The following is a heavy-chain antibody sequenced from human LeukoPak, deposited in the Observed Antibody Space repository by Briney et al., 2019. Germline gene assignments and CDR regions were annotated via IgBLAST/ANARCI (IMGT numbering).Heavy chain of an antibody. CDR2: IYPGDSDT. D-gene: IGHD4-17*01. Sequence: GESLKISCKGSGYNFTNYWIGWVRQMPGKGLEWMGIIYPGDSDTRYSPSFQGQVTISADKSISTAYLQWNSLKASDTAMYYCARQREDYGDHYCMDVWGKGTTVTISS. CDR3: ARQREDYGDHYCMDV. CDR1: GYNFTNYW. J-gene: IGHJ6*03. V-gene: IGHV5-51*01.